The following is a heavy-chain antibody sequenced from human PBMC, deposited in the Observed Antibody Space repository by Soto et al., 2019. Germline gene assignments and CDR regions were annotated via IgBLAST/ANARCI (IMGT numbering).Heavy chain of an antibody. CDR3: ASSAMANYGMDV. V-gene: IGHV1-46*01. CDR1: GYTFTSYY. D-gene: IGHD5-18*01. J-gene: IGHJ6*02. CDR2: INPSGGST. Sequence: ASVKVSCKASGYTFTSYYMHWVRQAPGQGLEWMGIINPSGGSTSYAQKFQGRVTMTRDTSTSTVYMELSSLRSEDTAVYYCASSAMANYGMDVWGQGTTVTVSS.